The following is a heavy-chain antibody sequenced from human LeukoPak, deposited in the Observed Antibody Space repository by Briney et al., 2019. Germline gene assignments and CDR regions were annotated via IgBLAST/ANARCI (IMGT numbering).Heavy chain of an antibody. CDR2: LKQDGSEK. Sequence: PGGSLRLSCAASGFTFSSYWMSWVRQAPGKGLEWVANLKQDGSEKYYVDSVKGRFTISRDNAKNSLYLQMNSLRAEDTAVYYCARSSIAAARTYYYYMDVWGKGTTVTVSS. CDR1: GFTFSSYW. CDR3: ARSSIAAARTYYYYMDV. J-gene: IGHJ6*03. V-gene: IGHV3-7*01. D-gene: IGHD6-13*01.